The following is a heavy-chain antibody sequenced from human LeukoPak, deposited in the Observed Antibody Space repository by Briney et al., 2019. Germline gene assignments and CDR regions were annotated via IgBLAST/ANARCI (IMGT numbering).Heavy chain of an antibody. V-gene: IGHV3-33*01. D-gene: IGHD6-6*01. Sequence: DPGGSLRLSCAASGFTFSSYGMHWVRQAPGKGLEWVAVIWYDGSNKYYADSVKGRFTISRDNSKNTLYLQMNSLRAEDTAVYYCARDNAEYSSCDYWGQGTLVTVSS. CDR2: IWYDGSNK. CDR1: GFTFSSYG. CDR3: ARDNAEYSSCDY. J-gene: IGHJ4*02.